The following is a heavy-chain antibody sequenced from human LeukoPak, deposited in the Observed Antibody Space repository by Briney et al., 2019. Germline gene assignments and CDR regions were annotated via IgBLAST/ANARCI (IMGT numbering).Heavy chain of an antibody. V-gene: IGHV3-74*01. D-gene: IGHD1-26*01. J-gene: IGHJ4*01. Sequence: PGGSLRLSCAASAFTFNTYWMHWVRQVPGRGLEWVSRINGDESSTNYADSVKGRFTIYRDNAKATLYLHMNSLTAEDTAVYYCARGAKWAYYFAYWGPGTLVTVSS. CDR3: ARGAKWAYYFAY. CDR2: INGDESST. CDR1: AFTFNTYW.